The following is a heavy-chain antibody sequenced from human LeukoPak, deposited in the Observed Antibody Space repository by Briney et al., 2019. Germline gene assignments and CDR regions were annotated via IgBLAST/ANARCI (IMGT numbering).Heavy chain of an antibody. D-gene: IGHD2-15*01. CDR3: ARDRPWWADY. Sequence: SETLSLTCTVSGGSISSGSYYWSWIRQPAGKGLEWIGRIYTSGSTNYNPSLKSRVTISVDTSKNQFSLKLSSVTAVDTAVYYCARDRPWWADYWGQGTLVTVSS. CDR2: IYTSGST. J-gene: IGHJ4*02. CDR1: GGSISSGSYY. V-gene: IGHV4-61*02.